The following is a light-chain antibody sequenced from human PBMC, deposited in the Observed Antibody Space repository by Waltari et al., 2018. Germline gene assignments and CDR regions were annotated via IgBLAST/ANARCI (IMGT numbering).Light chain of an antibody. J-gene: IGKJ4*01. CDR2: GAS. CDR1: QSVSSN. Sequence: EIVMMQSPATLSVSPGARATLSCRASQSVSSNLAWYQQKPGQAPRLLIYGASTRATGIPARFSGSGSGTEFTRTISSLQSEDFAVYYCQQYNNWPPLTFGGGTKVEIK. CDR3: QQYNNWPPLT. V-gene: IGKV3D-15*01.